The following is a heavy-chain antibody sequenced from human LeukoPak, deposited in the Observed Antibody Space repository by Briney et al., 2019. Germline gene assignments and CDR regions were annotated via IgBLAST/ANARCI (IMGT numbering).Heavy chain of an antibody. CDR3: ARGPLYSSSWYVGPDKVFDY. J-gene: IGHJ4*02. CDR2: IYYSGST. D-gene: IGHD6-13*01. Sequence: SETLSLTCTVSGDSISSSSYYWGWIRQPPGKGLEWIGSIYYSGSTYYNPSLRSRVTISVDTSKNQFSLKLSSVTAADTAVYYCARGPLYSSSWYVGPDKVFDYWGQGTLVTVSS. V-gene: IGHV4-39*07. CDR1: GDSISSSSYY.